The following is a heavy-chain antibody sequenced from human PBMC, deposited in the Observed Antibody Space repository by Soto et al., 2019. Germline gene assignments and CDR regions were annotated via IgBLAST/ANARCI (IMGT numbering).Heavy chain of an antibody. CDR1: SGPTSSHN. D-gene: IGHD1-1*01. Sequence: QVQLQQSGPGLVKPSETLSLTCSVSSGPTSSHNWGWIRQTPGRGLEWIGYVYSTGGTSYNPSLNRRVTTSADTSTNPISLTLTSVTAADAAVYYCVRQGIGNLHGLVDVWGQGTTVRVSS. V-gene: IGHV4-59*08. CDR3: VRQGIGNLHGLVDV. CDR2: VYSTGGT. J-gene: IGHJ6*02.